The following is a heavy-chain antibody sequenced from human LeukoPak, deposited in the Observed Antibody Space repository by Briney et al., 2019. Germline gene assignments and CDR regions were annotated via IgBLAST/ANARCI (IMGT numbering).Heavy chain of an antibody. CDR1: GYTFTSYD. D-gene: IGHD2-15*01. J-gene: IGHJ6*03. CDR2: TNPNSVNT. CDR3: ARVQYCSGGSCYSVLDYYYMDV. Sequence: GASVKVSCKASGYTFTSYDINWVRQATGQGLEWMGWTNPNSVNTGYAQKFQGRVTITRNTSISTAYMELSSLRSEDTPVYYCARVQYCSGGSCYSVLDYYYMDVWGEGTTVTVSS. V-gene: IGHV1-8*03.